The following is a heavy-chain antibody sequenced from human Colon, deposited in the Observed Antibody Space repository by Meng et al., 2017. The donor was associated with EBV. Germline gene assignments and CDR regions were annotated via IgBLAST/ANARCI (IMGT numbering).Heavy chain of an antibody. CDR3: ARTFGYCSNNNCPRTLGY. J-gene: IGHJ4*02. D-gene: IGHD2-2*03. V-gene: IGHV4-34*01. Sequence: VQLHTWGAGLLKPSDPLSLTCGVSGGSLSGYYWSWIRHFPGRTLEFIGDINHSGSANYNPSLRSRVTISVDTSKNQIFLNLHSVTAADTAVYHCARTFGYCSNNNCPRTLGYWGQGTLVTVSS. CDR1: GGSLSGYY. CDR2: INHSGSA.